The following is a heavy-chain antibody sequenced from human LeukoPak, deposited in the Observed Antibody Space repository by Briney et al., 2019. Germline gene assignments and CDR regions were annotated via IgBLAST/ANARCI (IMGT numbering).Heavy chain of an antibody. CDR1: GFTFSDYW. D-gene: IGHD5-18*01. CDR3: ARDRGFSYGIDF. J-gene: IGHJ4*02. CDR2: IQQDGSEK. V-gene: IGHV3-7*04. Sequence: PGESLRLSCAASGFTFSDYWMSWVRQAPGKGLDWVANIQQDGSEKYYVDSVKGRFTISRDNAKKSLFLQVSSLRGEDTAVYYCARDRGFSYGIDFWGQGTLVTVSS.